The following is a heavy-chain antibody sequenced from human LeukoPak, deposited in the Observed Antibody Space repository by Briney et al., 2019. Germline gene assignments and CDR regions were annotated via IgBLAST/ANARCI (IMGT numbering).Heavy chain of an antibody. D-gene: IGHD3-10*01. V-gene: IGHV3-30*18. CDR2: ISYDGSNK. Sequence: GRSLRLSCAASGFTFSSYGMHWVRQAPGKGLEWVAVISYDGSNKYYADSVKGRFTISRDNSKNTLYLQMNSLRAEDTAVYYCAEEAGGSYFDYWGQGTLVTVSS. CDR1: GFTFSSYG. CDR3: AEEAGGSYFDY. J-gene: IGHJ4*02.